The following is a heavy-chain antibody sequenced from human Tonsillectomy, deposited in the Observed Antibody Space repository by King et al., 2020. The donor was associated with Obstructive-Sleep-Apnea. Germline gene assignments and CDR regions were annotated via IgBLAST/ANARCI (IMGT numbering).Heavy chain of an antibody. J-gene: IGHJ3*02. CDR1: EFTFDDYA. D-gene: IGHD3-10*01. V-gene: IGHV3-9*01. CDR3: AKDIRSRLGENDGAFDI. CDR2: ISWNSGSI. Sequence: EVQLVESGGGLVQPGRSLRLSCAASEFTFDDYAMHWVRQAPGKGLEWVSGISWNSGSIGYADSVKGRFTISRDNAKNSLYLQMNSLRAEDTAFYYCAKDIRSRLGENDGAFDIWGQGTMVTVSS.